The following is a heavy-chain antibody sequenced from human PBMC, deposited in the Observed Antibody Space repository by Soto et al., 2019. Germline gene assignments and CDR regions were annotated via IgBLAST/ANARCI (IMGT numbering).Heavy chain of an antibody. D-gene: IGHD3-10*01. CDR3: ARWFTYGNFDYFDY. V-gene: IGHV3-74*01. Sequence: GGSLRLSCAASGFTFNTYWMHWFRQAPGKGLVWVSRINSGGGTTTYADSVKGRFTISRDNAKNTLYLQMNGLRAEDTAVYYCARWFTYGNFDYFDYWGQGTQVTVSS. CDR2: INSGGGTT. CDR1: GFTFNTYW. J-gene: IGHJ4*02.